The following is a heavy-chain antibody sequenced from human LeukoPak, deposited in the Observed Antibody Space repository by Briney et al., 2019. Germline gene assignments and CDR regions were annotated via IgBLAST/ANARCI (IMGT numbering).Heavy chain of an antibody. D-gene: IGHD6-13*01. CDR1: GFTFDDYA. Sequence: GGSLRLSCAASGFTFDDYAMHWVRQAPGKGLEWVSGISWNSGSIGYADSVKGRFTISRDNAKNTLYLQMNSLTVEDTAVYYCARSQSSSLIDYWGQGTLVTVSS. V-gene: IGHV3-9*01. CDR2: ISWNSGSI. J-gene: IGHJ4*02. CDR3: ARSQSSSLIDY.